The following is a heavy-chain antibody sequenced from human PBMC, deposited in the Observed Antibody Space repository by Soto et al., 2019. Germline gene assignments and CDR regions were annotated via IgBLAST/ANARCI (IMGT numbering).Heavy chain of an antibody. CDR3: ARATPTYDSSGYYPPFVDY. V-gene: IGHV1-3*01. CDR2: INAGNGNT. CDR1: GYTFTSYG. J-gene: IGHJ4*02. Sequence: ASVKVSCKASGYTFTSYGISWVRQAPGQGLEWMGWINAGNGNTKYSQKFQGRVTITRDTSASTAYMELSSLRSEDTAVYYCARATPTYDSSGYYPPFVDYWGQGTLVTVSS. D-gene: IGHD3-22*01.